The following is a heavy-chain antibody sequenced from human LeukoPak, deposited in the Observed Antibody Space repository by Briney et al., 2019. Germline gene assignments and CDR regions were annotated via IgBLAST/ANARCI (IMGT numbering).Heavy chain of an antibody. J-gene: IGHJ6*02. CDR1: GFTFSSYA. V-gene: IGHV3-30*01. CDR3: ARGGGYSYGYFFGEEGPRYYYYGMDV. CDR2: ISYDGSNK. D-gene: IGHD5-18*01. Sequence: GGSLRLSCAASGFTFSSYAMHWVRQAPGKGLEWVAVISYDGSNKYYADSVKGRFTISRDNSKNTLYLQMNSLRAEDTAVYYCARGGGYSYGYFFGEEGPRYYYYGMDVWGQGTTVTVSS.